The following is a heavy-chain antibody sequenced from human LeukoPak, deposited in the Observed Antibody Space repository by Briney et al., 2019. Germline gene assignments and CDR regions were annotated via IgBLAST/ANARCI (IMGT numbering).Heavy chain of an antibody. Sequence: ASVKVSCKASGGTFSSYAISWVRQAPGQGPEWMGGIIPIFGTANYAQKFQGRVTITADKSTSTAYMELSSLRSEDTAVYYCARDLPTSYGDYFGYWGQGTLVTVSS. CDR1: GGTFSSYA. V-gene: IGHV1-69*06. CDR3: ARDLPTSYGDYFGY. D-gene: IGHD4-17*01. CDR2: IIPIFGTA. J-gene: IGHJ4*02.